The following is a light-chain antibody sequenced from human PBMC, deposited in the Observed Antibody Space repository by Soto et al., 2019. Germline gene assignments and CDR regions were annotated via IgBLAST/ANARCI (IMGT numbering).Light chain of an antibody. V-gene: IGLV1-47*02. CDR3: AAWDDSLSGPV. CDR2: TND. CDR1: SSNIGRNP. Sequence: QSVLTQPPSASGTPGQRVTISCSGSSSNIGRNPVYWYQQVPGTAPNLLFYTNDQRPSGVPDRFSGSKSVTSASLAISGLRSEDEADYYCAAWDDSLSGPVFGGGTKLTVL. J-gene: IGLJ3*02.